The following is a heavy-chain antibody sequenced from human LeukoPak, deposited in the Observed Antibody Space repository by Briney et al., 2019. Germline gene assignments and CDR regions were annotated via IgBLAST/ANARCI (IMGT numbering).Heavy chain of an antibody. CDR3: ARDTYGSGSYSSDY. D-gene: IGHD3-10*01. J-gene: IGHJ4*02. CDR1: GYTFTGYY. CDR2: INPNSGGT. V-gene: IGHV1-2*06. Sequence: ASVKVSCKASGYTFTGYYMHWVRQAPGQGLEWMGRINPNSGGTNYAQKFQGRVTMTRDTSISTAYMELSRLRSDDTAVCYCARDTYGSGSYSSDYWGQGTLVTVSS.